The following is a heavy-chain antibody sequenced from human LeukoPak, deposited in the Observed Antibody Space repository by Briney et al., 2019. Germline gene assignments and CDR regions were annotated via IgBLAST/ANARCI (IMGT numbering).Heavy chain of an antibody. CDR1: GYSISSGYY. Sequence: SETLSLTCTASGYSISSGYYWGWIRQPPGKGLEWIGSIYHSGSTYYNPSLKSRVTISVDTSKNQFSLKLSSVTAADTAVYYCARFYVDTAPHFDYWGQGTLVTVSS. D-gene: IGHD5-18*01. V-gene: IGHV4-38-2*02. CDR2: IYHSGST. CDR3: ARFYVDTAPHFDY. J-gene: IGHJ4*02.